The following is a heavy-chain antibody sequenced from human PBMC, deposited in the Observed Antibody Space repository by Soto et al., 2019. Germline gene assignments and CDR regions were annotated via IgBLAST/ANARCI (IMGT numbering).Heavy chain of an antibody. CDR3: TKEGGTVTKFDF. D-gene: IGHD4-17*01. Sequence: EVQLLESGGNLVQPGGSLRLSCAVSGCTFRSYAMSWVRQAPGKGLEWVSLISGDGDSTYYADSVKGRVTISRDNSKNTLFLQMNSLRAEDTAVYYCTKEGGTVTKFDFWGQGTLVTVSS. J-gene: IGHJ4*02. CDR1: GCTFRSYA. V-gene: IGHV3-23*01. CDR2: ISGDGDST.